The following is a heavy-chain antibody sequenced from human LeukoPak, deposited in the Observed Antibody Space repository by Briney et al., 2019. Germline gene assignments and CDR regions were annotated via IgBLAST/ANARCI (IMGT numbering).Heavy chain of an antibody. CDR3: ARALAYCGGDCYLVGAFDI. J-gene: IGHJ3*02. D-gene: IGHD2-21*02. CDR2: ISAYNGNT. V-gene: IGHV1-18*01. CDR1: GYTFTSYG. Sequence: ASVKVSCKASGYTFTSYGISWVRQAPGQGLEGMGWISAYNGNTNYAQKLQGRVTMTTDTSTSTAYMELRSLRSDDTAVYYCARALAYCGGDCYLVGAFDIWGQGTVVSVSS.